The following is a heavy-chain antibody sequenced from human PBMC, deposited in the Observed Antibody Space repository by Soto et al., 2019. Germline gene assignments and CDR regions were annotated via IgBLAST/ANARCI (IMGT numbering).Heavy chain of an antibody. J-gene: IGHJ4*02. CDR1: GFTFSSYS. D-gene: IGHD3-3*01. CDR3: ARLPILEWLLSGLDY. CDR2: ISSSSSYI. Sequence: GESLKISCAASGFTFSSYSVNWVRQAPGKGLEWVSSISSSSSYIYYADSVKGRFTISRDNAKNSLYLQMNSLRAEDTAVYYCARLPILEWLLSGLDYWGQGTLVTVSS. V-gene: IGHV3-21*01.